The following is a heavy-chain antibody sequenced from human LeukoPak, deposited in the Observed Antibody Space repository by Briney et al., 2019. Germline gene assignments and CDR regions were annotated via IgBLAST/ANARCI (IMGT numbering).Heavy chain of an antibody. J-gene: IGHJ4*02. CDR3: TTGFSKGN. CDR2: IKSKTDGGTT. V-gene: IGHV3-15*01. CDR1: GITVSDAW. Sequence: GGSLRLSCAASGITVSDAWMSWVRQAPGKGLEWVGRIKSKTDGGTTDYAAPVKGRFTVSRDDSKNTLYLQMNSLRTEDTALYYCTTGFSKGNWGQGTLVTVSS. D-gene: IGHD2/OR15-2a*01.